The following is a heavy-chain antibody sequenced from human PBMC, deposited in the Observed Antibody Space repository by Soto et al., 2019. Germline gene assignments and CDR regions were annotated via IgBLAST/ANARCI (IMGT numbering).Heavy chain of an antibody. J-gene: IGHJ4*02. D-gene: IGHD3-22*01. CDR1: GYSFTSYW. CDR3: ARPHSSNYYDSSGYYYPPGY. CDR2: IYPGDSDT. V-gene: IGHV5-51*01. Sequence: ESLKISFKGSGYSFTSYWIGWVRQIPGKGLEWMGIIYPGDSDTRYSPSFQGQVTISADKSISTAYLQWSSLKASDTAMYYCARPHSSNYYDSSGYYYPPGYWGQGTLVTVSS.